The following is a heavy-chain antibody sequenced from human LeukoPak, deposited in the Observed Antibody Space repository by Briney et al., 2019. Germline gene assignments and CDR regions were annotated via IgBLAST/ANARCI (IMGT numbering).Heavy chain of an antibody. CDR3: ALGSDCSS. D-gene: IGHD2-21*02. Sequence: GGSLRPSCAASGFTFSAYAMTWVRQAPGKGLEWDSCIRKNTDNTYYGDSVKGRFTISRDDSKNTVYLQMSSLRAEDTAVYYCALGSDCSSWGQGTLVTVSS. CDR2: IRKNTDNT. CDR1: GFTFSAYA. J-gene: IGHJ5*02. V-gene: IGHV3-23*01.